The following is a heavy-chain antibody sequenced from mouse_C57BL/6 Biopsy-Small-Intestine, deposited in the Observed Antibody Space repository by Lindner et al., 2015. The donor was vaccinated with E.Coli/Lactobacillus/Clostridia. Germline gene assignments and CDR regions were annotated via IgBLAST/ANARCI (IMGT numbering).Heavy chain of an antibody. CDR2: INPKGGST. CDR1: GYTFTSYY. V-gene: IGHV1-64*01. D-gene: IGHD1-1*01. Sequence: SVKVSCKASGYTFTSYYMHWVRQAPGQGLEWMGIINPKGGSTSYAQKFQGRVTMTRDTPTSTVYMEVSSLRSEDTAVYYCARDYIAAAGKFYYYGMDVWGQGTTVTVSS. J-gene: IGHJ1*01. CDR3: ARDYIAAAGKFYYYGMDV.